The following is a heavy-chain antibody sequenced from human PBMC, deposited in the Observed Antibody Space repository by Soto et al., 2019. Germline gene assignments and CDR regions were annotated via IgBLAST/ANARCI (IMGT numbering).Heavy chain of an antibody. CDR3: ARGGSRCSSTSCYGKYYYYMDV. Sequence: ASVKVSCKASGYTFTSYAMHWVRQAPGQRLEWMGWINAGNGNTKYSQKFQGRVTITRDTSASTAYMELSSLRSEDTAVYYCARGGSRCSSTSCYGKYYYYMDVWGKGTTVTVSS. D-gene: IGHD2-2*01. V-gene: IGHV1-3*01. J-gene: IGHJ6*03. CDR2: INAGNGNT. CDR1: GYTFTSYA.